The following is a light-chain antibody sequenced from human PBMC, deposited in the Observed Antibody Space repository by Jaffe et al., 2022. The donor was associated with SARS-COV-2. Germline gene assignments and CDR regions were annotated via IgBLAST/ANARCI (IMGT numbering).Light chain of an antibody. CDR1: QSVSSSY. CDR2: GAS. J-gene: IGKJ2*01. CDR3: QQYGRSYT. V-gene: IGKV3-20*01. Sequence: EIVLTQSPGTLSLSPGERATLSCRASQSVSSSYLAWYQQKPGQAPRLLIFGASNRATGIPDRFSGSGSGTDFTLTISRLEPEDFAVYYCQQYGRSYTCGQGTKVEIK.